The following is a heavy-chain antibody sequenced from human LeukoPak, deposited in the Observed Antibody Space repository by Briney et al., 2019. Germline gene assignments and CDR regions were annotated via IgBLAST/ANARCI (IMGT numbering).Heavy chain of an antibody. V-gene: IGHV3-23*01. CDR1: GFTFSSYA. D-gene: IGHD3-10*01. CDR3: AKDSTSMVRGVIGWFDP. CDR2: ISGSGGST. Sequence: PGGCLRLSCAASGFTFSSYAMSWVRQAPGKGLEWVSAISGSGGSTYYADSVKGRFTISRDNSKNTLYLQMNSLRAEDTAVYYCAKDSTSMVRGVIGWFDPWGQGTLVTVSS. J-gene: IGHJ5*02.